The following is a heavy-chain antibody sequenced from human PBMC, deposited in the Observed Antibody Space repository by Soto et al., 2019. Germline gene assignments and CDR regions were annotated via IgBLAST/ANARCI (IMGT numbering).Heavy chain of an antibody. CDR2: IYYSGSS. Sequence: SETLSLTCSVSGGSISGDYYWSWIRQSPEKGLEWIGYIYYSGSSYSNPALQSRLSMSLDTSKNQFSLKLCSVTAADTAVYYCARGGARWPSYFDSWGQGALVTVSA. J-gene: IGHJ4*02. D-gene: IGHD2-15*01. CDR3: ARGGARWPSYFDS. V-gene: IGHV4-30-4*08. CDR1: GGSISGDYY.